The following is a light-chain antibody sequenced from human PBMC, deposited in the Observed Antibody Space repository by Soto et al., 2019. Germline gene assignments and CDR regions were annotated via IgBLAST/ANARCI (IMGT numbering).Light chain of an antibody. CDR2: GNS. J-gene: IGLJ1*01. CDR1: SSNIGAGYD. V-gene: IGLV1-40*01. CDR3: QSYDSSLSRYV. Sequence: QSVLTQPPSVSGAPGQRVTISCTGSSSNIGAGYDVHWYQQLPGTAPKLLIYGNSNRPSGVPDRFSGSKSGPSASLAVTGLQAEEEADYYCQSYDSSLSRYVFRTGTKLTVL.